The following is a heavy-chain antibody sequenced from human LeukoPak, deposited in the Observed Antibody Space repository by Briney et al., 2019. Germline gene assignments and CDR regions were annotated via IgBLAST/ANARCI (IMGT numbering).Heavy chain of an antibody. J-gene: IGHJ4*02. CDR1: GFPFNIYY. V-gene: IGHV3-7*01. CDR2: IRHDGSDS. CDR3: AKYLNRGFHH. D-gene: IGHD1-14*01. Sequence: PGGSLRLSCAASGFPFNIYYMAWVRQAPGKGPEWLGHIRHDGSDSAYIESVEGRFTISRDNSKNSVYLQMNNLRVEDTAVYYCAKYLNRGFHHWGQGTLVTVSS.